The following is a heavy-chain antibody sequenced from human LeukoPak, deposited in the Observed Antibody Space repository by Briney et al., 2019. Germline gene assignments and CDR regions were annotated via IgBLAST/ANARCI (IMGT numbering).Heavy chain of an antibody. CDR2: IYYSGST. CDR1: GGSISSYY. V-gene: IGHV4-59*01. CDR3: ASLGYCSSTSCYSGFDY. J-gene: IGHJ4*02. Sequence: SETLSLTCTVSGGSISSYYWSWIRQPPGKGLEWIGYIYYSGSTNYNPSLKSRVTISVDTSKNQFSLKLSSVTAADTAVYYCASLGYCSSTSCYSGFDYWGQGTLVTVSS. D-gene: IGHD2-2*02.